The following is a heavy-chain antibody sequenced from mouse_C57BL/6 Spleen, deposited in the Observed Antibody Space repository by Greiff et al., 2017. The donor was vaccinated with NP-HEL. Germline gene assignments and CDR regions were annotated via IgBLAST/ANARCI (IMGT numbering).Heavy chain of an antibody. J-gene: IGHJ2*01. CDR3: ARAGSYLYFDY. Sequence: EVKLQESGPGLVKPSQSLSLTCSVTGYSITSGYYWNWIRQFPGNKLEWMGYISYDGSNNYNPSLKNRISITRDTSKNQFFLKLNSVTTEDTATYYCARAGSYLYFDYWGQGTTLTVSS. CDR2: ISYDGSN. CDR1: GYSITSGYY. D-gene: IGHD1-1*02. V-gene: IGHV3-6*01.